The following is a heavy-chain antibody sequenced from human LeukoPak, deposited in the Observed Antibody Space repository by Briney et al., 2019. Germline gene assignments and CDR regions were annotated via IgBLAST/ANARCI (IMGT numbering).Heavy chain of an antibody. J-gene: IGHJ4*02. CDR1: GFTFTTHW. CDR2: IKPDGSDT. CDR3: ARGKYDGYFIDY. D-gene: IGHD5-24*01. Sequence: GSLRLSCGASGFTFTTHWIHWVRQAPGKGLVWVSRIKPDGSDTNYADSVKGRFTISRDNAKNTVYLQMNSLRAEDTAVYYCARGKYDGYFIDYWGQGTLVTVSS. V-gene: IGHV3-74*01.